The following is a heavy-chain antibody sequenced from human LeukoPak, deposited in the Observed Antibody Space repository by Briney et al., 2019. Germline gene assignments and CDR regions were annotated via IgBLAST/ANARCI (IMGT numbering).Heavy chain of an antibody. J-gene: IGHJ5*02. CDR2: ISAYNGNT. V-gene: IGHV1-18*01. CDR1: GYTFTSYG. CDR3: ARDIVVVPAATQHLPKFDP. D-gene: IGHD2-2*01. Sequence: GASVKVSCKASGYTFTSYGISWVRQAPGQGLEWMGWISAYNGNTNYAQKLQGRVTMTTDTSTSTAYMELRSLRSDDTAVYYCARDIVVVPAATQHLPKFDPWGQGTLVTVSS.